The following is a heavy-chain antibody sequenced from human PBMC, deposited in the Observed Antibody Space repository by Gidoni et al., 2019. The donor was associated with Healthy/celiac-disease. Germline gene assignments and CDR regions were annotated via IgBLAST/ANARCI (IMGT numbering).Heavy chain of an antibody. J-gene: IGHJ5*02. Sequence: QVQMVQSGAEVKKPGASVKVSCKASGYTFTSYDINWVRQATGQGLEWMGWMNPNSGNTGYAQKFQGRVTMTRNTSISTAYMELSSLRSEDTAVYYCARRPSVAGRDLFDPWGQGTLVTVSS. CDR1: GYTFTSYD. D-gene: IGHD6-19*01. V-gene: IGHV1-8*01. CDR3: ARRPSVAGRDLFDP. CDR2: MNPNSGNT.